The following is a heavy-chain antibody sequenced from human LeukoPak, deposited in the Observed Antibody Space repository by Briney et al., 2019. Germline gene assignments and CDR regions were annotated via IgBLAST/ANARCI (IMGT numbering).Heavy chain of an antibody. V-gene: IGHV3-74*01. CDR2: INSDGSST. CDR1: GFTFSSYW. CDR3: ARDVAAAGCWFDP. Sequence: PGRSLRLSCAASGFTFSSYWIHWVRPAPGKGLVWVSRINSDGSSTSYADSVKGRFTISRDNAKNTLYLQMNSLRAEDTAVYYCARDVAAAGCWFDPWGQGTLVTVSS. J-gene: IGHJ5*02. D-gene: IGHD6-13*01.